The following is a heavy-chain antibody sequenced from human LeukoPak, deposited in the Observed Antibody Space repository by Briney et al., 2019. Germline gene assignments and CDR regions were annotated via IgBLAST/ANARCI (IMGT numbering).Heavy chain of an antibody. V-gene: IGHV3-15*01. CDR2: IKSKTDGGTT. CDR3: TTFPRLRFLKWLL. CDR1: GFTFSNAW. Sequence: GGSLRLSCAASGFTFSNAWMSWVRQAPGKGLEWVGRIKSKTDGGTTDYAAPVKGRFTISRDDSKNTLYLQMNSLKTEDTAVYYCTTFPRLRFLKWLLRGQGTLVTVSS. D-gene: IGHD3-3*01. J-gene: IGHJ4*02.